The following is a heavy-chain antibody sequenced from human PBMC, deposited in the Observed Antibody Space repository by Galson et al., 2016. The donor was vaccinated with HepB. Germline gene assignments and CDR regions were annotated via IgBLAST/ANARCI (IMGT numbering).Heavy chain of an antibody. J-gene: IGHJ4*02. V-gene: IGHV7-4-1*02. CDR1: GYTFTTHA. CDR2: INTNTGNP. CDR3: ARGNPDYGDPVSFDY. D-gene: IGHD4-17*01. Sequence: SVKVSCKASGYTFTTHALNWVRQAPGQGLEWMGWINTNTGNPAYAQGFTGRFVFSLDTSVSTAYLQISSLKAEDTAVYYCARGNPDYGDPVSFDYWGQGTLVTVSS.